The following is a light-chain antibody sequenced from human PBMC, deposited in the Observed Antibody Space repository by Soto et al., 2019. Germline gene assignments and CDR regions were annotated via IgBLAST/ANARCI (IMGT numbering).Light chain of an antibody. V-gene: IGLV2-14*01. CDR2: DVN. CDR3: SSYKRSSTLPYV. Sequence: QSALTQPASVSGSPGQSITISCTGTSSDVGGYNLFSWYQQHPDKAPKLMIFDVNTRPSGVSNRFSGSKSGNTASLTISGLQVEDEADYYCSSYKRSSTLPYVFGTGTKVTVL. CDR1: SSDVGGYNL. J-gene: IGLJ1*01.